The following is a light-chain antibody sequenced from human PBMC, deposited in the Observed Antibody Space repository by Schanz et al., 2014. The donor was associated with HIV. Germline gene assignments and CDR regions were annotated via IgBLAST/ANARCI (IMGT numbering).Light chain of an antibody. CDR3: QQYGSSPWT. CDR2: DAS. J-gene: IGKJ1*01. CDR1: QSVSSNY. V-gene: IGKV3-20*01. Sequence: EIVLTQSPGTLSLSPRERATLSCRASQSVSSNYLAWYQQKSGQAPRLLIYDASNRATGIPARFSGSGSGTDFTLTISRVEPEDYAVYYCQQYGSSPWTFGQGTRVDVK.